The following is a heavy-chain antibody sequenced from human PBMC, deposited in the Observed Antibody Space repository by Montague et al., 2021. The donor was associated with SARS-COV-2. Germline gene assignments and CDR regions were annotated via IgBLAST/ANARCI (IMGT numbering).Heavy chain of an antibody. CDR1: GLTFSSYA. CDR3: AKATWVLTVASLDY. Sequence: SLRLSCAASGLTFSSYAMSWVRQAPGKGLEWVSAIFGSGGSTYYADSVKGRFTISRDNSKNTLYLQMNSLRAEDTAVYYCAKATWVLTVASLDYWGQGTLVTVSS. V-gene: IGHV3-23*01. D-gene: IGHD3-9*01. CDR2: IFGSGGST. J-gene: IGHJ4*02.